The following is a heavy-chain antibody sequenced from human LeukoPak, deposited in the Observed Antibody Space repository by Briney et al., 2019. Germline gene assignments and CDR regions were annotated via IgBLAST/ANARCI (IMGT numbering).Heavy chain of an antibody. J-gene: IGHJ6*02. CDR1: GFTFDDYA. D-gene: IGHD5-12*01. CDR3: ARDAWRRAFNYGMDV. CDR2: ISWGSGNI. V-gene: IGHV3-9*01. Sequence: GGSLRLSCAASGFTFDDYAMHWVRQAPGKGLEWVAGISWGSGNIGYADSVKGRFTISRDNAENSLHLEMNSLRHEDTAVYFCARDAWRRAFNYGMDVWGQGTTAAVSS.